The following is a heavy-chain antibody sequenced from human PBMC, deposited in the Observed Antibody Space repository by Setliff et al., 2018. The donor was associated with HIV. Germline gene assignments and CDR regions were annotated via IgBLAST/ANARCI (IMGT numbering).Heavy chain of an antibody. V-gene: IGHV3-13*01. CDR1: GLTFSSYD. J-gene: IGHJ3*02. Sequence: HPGGSLRLSCAASGLTFSSYDMHWVRQAAGKGLERVSGVGRGGDTSYLGSVKGRVTISRENAKNSLYLQMNSLTAGDTAVYFCAGIGDYSISGVAFHIWGQGTMVTVSS. D-gene: IGHD4-4*01. CDR3: AGIGDYSISGVAFHI. CDR2: VGRGGDT.